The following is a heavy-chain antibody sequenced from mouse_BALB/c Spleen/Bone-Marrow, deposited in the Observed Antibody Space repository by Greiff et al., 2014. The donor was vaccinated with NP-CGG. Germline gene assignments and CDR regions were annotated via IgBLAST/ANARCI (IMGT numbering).Heavy chain of an antibody. Sequence: EVQLQQSGPDLVNPSQSLSLTCTVTGYSITRGYNWHWIRQFPGNKLEWMGCMHYSGGSNYNPSLKSQISITRDTSKNQFFLQLNSVTAEDTATYFCTKEGYGSNFEYRGQGTTLTVSS. V-gene: IGHV3-1*02. CDR3: TKEGYGSNFEY. CDR2: MHYSGGS. J-gene: IGHJ2*01. D-gene: IGHD1-1*01. CDR1: GYSITRGYN.